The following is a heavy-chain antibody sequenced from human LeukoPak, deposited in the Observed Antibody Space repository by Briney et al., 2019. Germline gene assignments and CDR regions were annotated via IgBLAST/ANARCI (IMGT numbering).Heavy chain of an antibody. CDR1: GFTFSSYG. Sequence: QSGGSLRLSCAASGFTFSSYGMHWVRQAPGKGLEWVAFIRYDGSNKYYADSVKGRFTISRDNSKNTLYLQMNSLRAEDTAVYYCAKDHYYGSGSMTYYMDVWGKGTTVTVSS. J-gene: IGHJ6*03. CDR2: IRYDGSNK. CDR3: AKDHYYGSGSMTYYMDV. V-gene: IGHV3-30*02. D-gene: IGHD3-10*01.